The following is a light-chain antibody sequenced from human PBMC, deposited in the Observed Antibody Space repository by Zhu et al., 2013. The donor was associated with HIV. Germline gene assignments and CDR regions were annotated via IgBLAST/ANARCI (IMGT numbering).Light chain of an antibody. CDR1: SSDVGSYDY. J-gene: IGLJ1*01. CDR2: EVT. V-gene: IGLV2-23*02. CDR3: CSYAGDSTYV. Sequence: QSALTQPASMSGSPGQSITISCTGTSSDVGSYDYVSWYQQYPGKAPQLIIYEVTKRPSGVSDRFSGSKSGKTASLTISGLQAEDEADYYCCSYAGDSTYVFGTGTTVTVL.